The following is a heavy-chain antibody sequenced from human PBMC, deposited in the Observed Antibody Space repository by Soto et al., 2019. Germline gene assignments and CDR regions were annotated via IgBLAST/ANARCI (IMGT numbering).Heavy chain of an antibody. Sequence: VSLRLSCAASGFVFSNAWVSWVRQSPGKGLEWIGRIKRKTEGGTVDYAAPVKGRFTISRDDSKNTVYLQMKSLKIEDTGVYYCTAVEYYDFWSGPGDYWGQGALVTVSS. CDR3: TAVEYYDFWSGPGDY. CDR2: IKRKTEGGTV. V-gene: IGHV3-15*05. D-gene: IGHD3-3*01. CDR1: GFVFSNAW. J-gene: IGHJ4*02.